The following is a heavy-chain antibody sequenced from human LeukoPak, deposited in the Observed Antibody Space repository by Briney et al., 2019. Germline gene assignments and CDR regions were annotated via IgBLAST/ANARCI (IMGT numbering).Heavy chain of an antibody. D-gene: IGHD1-7*01. CDR2: ISGGGTST. CDR3: AKDSGWNSFDY. Sequence: GGSLRLSCAASGLTFSSYAMSWVRQAPGKGLEWVSAISGGGTSTYYGESVKGRFTISRDNSKNTLHLQMNSLRAEDTAVYYCAKDSGWNSFDYWGQGTLVTVSS. J-gene: IGHJ4*02. V-gene: IGHV3-23*01. CDR1: GLTFSSYA.